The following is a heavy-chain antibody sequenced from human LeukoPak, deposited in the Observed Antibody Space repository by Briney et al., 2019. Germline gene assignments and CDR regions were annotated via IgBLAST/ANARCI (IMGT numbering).Heavy chain of an antibody. J-gene: IGHJ6*03. V-gene: IGHV4-4*07. Sequence: PSETLSLTCTVSGGSISSYYWSWIRQPAGKGLQWIGRIYTSGSTNYNPSLKSRVTMSVDASKNQFSLKLSSVTAADTAVYYCARDGEQQLVHPTQYYYYMDVWGKWTTVTLSS. CDR3: ARDGEQQLVHPTQYYYYMDV. D-gene: IGHD6-13*01. CDR1: GGSISSYY. CDR2: IYTSGST.